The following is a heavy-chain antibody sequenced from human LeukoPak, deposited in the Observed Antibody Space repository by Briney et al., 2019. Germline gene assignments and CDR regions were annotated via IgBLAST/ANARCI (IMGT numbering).Heavy chain of an antibody. D-gene: IGHD5-24*01. CDR3: ARGATISETGYFDF. V-gene: IGHV4-34*01. Sequence: SETLSLTCAVYGGSFSRYYWSWIRPSPGKGLEWIAEIDHRGDTNYNPSVKSRVTISVDTSKNQFSLKVRSLSAADTAVYYCARGATISETGYFDFWGRGTPVTVSS. CDR2: IDHRGDT. CDR1: GGSFSRYY. J-gene: IGHJ4*03.